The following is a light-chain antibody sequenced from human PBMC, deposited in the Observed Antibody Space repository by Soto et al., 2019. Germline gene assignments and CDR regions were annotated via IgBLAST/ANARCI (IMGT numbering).Light chain of an antibody. CDR3: SSCAGSNNYV. J-gene: IGLJ1*01. Sequence: QSALTQPPSASGSPGQSVTISCTGISSDVGDYNYVSWHHHHPGKAPKVMIYEVSNRPSGVPDRFSGSKSGNTASLTVSGLQAEDEADYYCSSCAGSNNYVFGPGTKLTVL. V-gene: IGLV2-8*01. CDR2: EVS. CDR1: SSDVGDYNY.